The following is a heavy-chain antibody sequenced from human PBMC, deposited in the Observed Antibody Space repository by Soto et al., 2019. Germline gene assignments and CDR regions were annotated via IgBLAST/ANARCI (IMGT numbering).Heavy chain of an antibody. Sequence: QVQLVQSGAEVGKPGASVKVSCKASGYTFTTYGISWVRQAPGQGLEWMGWISTYNGNTQFAQRFQGRVTMTTDTSTSTAYMELRSLTSDDTAVYYCVRDWSAEVLPDYWGQGTLVTVSS. D-gene: IGHD3-10*01. CDR2: ISTYNGNT. J-gene: IGHJ4*02. CDR1: GYTFTTYG. CDR3: VRDWSAEVLPDY. V-gene: IGHV1-18*01.